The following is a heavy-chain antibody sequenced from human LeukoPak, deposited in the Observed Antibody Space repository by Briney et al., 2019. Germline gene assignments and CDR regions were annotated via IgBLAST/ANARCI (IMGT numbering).Heavy chain of an antibody. CDR2: ISYDGSNK. CDR3: ARVRETYFSDSRGWELPY. J-gene: IGHJ4*02. D-gene: IGHD3-22*01. Sequence: PGRSLRLSCAASGFTFSSYAMHWVRQAPGKGLEWVAVISYDGSNKYYADSVKGRFTISRDNSKNTLYLRMNGLRAEDTAVYYCARVRETYFSDSRGWELPYWGQGTLVTVSS. CDR1: GFTFSSYA. V-gene: IGHV3-30*04.